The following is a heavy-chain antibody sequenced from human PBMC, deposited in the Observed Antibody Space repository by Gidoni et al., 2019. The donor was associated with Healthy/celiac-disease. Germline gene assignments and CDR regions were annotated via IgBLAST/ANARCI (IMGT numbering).Heavy chain of an antibody. CDR1: SSYA. Sequence: SSYAMHWVRQAPGKGLEYVSAISSNGGSTYYADSVKGRFTISRDNSKNTLYLQMSSLRAEDTAVYYCVISPPRMIVVEFDYWGQGTLVTVSS. CDR3: VISPPRMIVVEFDY. J-gene: IGHJ4*02. D-gene: IGHD3-22*01. CDR2: ISSNGGST. V-gene: IGHV3-64D*09.